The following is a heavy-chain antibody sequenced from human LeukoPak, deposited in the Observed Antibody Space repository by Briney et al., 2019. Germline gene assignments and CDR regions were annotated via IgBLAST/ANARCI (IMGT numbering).Heavy chain of an antibody. D-gene: IGHD3-10*01. CDR1: GFTFSSYA. J-gene: IGHJ4*02. V-gene: IGHV3-9*01. Sequence: QPGGSLRLSCAASGFTFSSYAMSWVRQAPGKGLEWVSGISWNSGNIGYADSVKGRFTISRDNAKNSLYLQMDTLRDEDTALYYCAKADVRRISGMGYFDYWGQGTLVTVSS. CDR2: ISWNSGNI. CDR3: AKADVRRISGMGYFDY.